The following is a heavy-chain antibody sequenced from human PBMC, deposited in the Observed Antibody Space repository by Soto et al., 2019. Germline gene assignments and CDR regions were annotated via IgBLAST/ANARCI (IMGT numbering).Heavy chain of an antibody. CDR3: AKYCSSDVCFDY. V-gene: IGHV4-4*02. Sequence: PSETLSLTCAFSGGSIISSNWCSWVRQPPGKGLEWIGEIYHSGSTKYYADSVKGRFTISRDNAKNSLYLQMSSLRDEDTAVYYCAKYCSSDVCFDYWGQGTLVTVSS. CDR1: GGSIISSNW. D-gene: IGHD2-8*01. CDR2: IYHSGST. J-gene: IGHJ4*02.